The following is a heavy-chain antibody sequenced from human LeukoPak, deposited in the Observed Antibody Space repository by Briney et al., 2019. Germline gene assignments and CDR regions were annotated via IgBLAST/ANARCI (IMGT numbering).Heavy chain of an antibody. V-gene: IGHV4-30-2*01. J-gene: IGHJ4*02. CDR1: GGSISSGGYS. CDR3: ARDLGSAAGHDY. CDR2: IYHSGST. Sequence: SETLSLTCAVSGGSISSGGYSWSWIRQPPGKGLEWIGYIYHSGSTYYNPSLKSRVTISVDRSKNQFSLKLSSVTAADTAVYYCARDLGSAAGHDYWGQGTLVTVSS. D-gene: IGHD6-13*01.